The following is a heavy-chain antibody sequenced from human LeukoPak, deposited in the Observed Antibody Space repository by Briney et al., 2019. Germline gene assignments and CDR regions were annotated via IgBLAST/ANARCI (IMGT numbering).Heavy chain of an antibody. CDR2: IYYSGST. CDR1: GGSISSSSYY. Sequence: SETLSLTCTVSGGSISSSSYYGGWIRQPPGKGLEWLGSIYYSGSTYYNPSLKSRVTISVDTSKNQFSLKLSSVTAADTAVYYCAGSHCSSTSCSPGLFDYWGQGTLVTVSS. V-gene: IGHV4-39*01. D-gene: IGHD2-2*01. J-gene: IGHJ4*02. CDR3: AGSHCSSTSCSPGLFDY.